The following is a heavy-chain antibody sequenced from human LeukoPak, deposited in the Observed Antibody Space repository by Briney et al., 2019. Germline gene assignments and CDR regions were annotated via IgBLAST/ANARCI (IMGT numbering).Heavy chain of an antibody. CDR1: GYTFTGYY. J-gene: IGHJ5*02. V-gene: IGHV1-2*02. CDR3: ARVLGRSYSSRPLWFEP. Sequence: GASVNVSCKASGYTFTGYYMNWVRQAPGQGVEWMGGINLNSGGTNYAQKFQGGVTMTRDTSINTAYMELNRLRADDTAVYYCARVLGRSYSSRPLWFEPWGQGTLVTVSS. D-gene: IGHD6-13*01. CDR2: INLNSGGT.